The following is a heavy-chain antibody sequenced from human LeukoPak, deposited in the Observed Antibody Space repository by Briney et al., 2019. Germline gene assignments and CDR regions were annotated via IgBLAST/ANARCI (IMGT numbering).Heavy chain of an antibody. D-gene: IGHD3-22*01. CDR1: GFTFSSYW. J-gene: IGHJ6*02. Sequence: GGSLRLSCAASGFTFSSYWMSWVRQAPGKGLEWVANIKQDGSEKYYVDSVKGRFTISRDNAKNSLYLQMNSLRAEDTAVYYCARYYDSSGYSWYYYGMDVWGQGTTVTVSS. CDR3: ARYYDSSGYSWYYYGMDV. CDR2: IKQDGSEK. V-gene: IGHV3-7*03.